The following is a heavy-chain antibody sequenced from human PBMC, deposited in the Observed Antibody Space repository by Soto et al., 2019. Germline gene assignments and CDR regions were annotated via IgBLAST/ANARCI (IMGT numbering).Heavy chain of an antibody. CDR1: GFTFSDYY. CDR3: ARVPTPYDSSGYSNWFDP. D-gene: IGHD3-22*01. Sequence: GGSLRLSCAASGFTFSDYYMSWMRQAPGKGLGWVSYISSSGSTIYYADSVKGRFTISRDNAKNSLYLQMNSLRAEDTAVYYCARVPTPYDSSGYSNWFDPWGQGTLVTVSS. J-gene: IGHJ5*02. V-gene: IGHV3-11*01. CDR2: ISSSGSTI.